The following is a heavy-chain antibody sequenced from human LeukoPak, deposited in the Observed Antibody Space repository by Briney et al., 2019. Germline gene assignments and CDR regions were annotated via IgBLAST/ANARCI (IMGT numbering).Heavy chain of an antibody. D-gene: IGHD6-13*01. J-gene: IGHJ4*02. CDR1: GFTLSRFW. Sequence: GRSLTLSCLVSGFTLSRFWVRWDSQAAGGGRGWVGYIKPVGNEKYYVDSVKGRFTIARDNAKNSLYLQMNSLRAEDTAVDYCAREGGQQLVLNFDYWGQGTLVTVSS. CDR3: AREGGQQLVLNFDY. CDR2: IKPVGNEK. V-gene: IGHV3-7*01.